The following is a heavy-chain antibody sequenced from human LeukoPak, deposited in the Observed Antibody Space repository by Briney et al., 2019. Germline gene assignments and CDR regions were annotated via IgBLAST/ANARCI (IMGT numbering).Heavy chain of an antibody. CDR2: IRYDGSNK. CDR3: ARGLGIVGATDY. D-gene: IGHD1-26*01. V-gene: IGHV3-30*02. Sequence: GGSLRLSCAASGFTFSNYGIHWVRQAPGKGLEWVAFIRYDGSNKYYADSVKGRFTISRDNSKNTLYLQMNSLRAEDTAVYYCARGLGIVGATDYWGQGTLVTVSS. CDR1: GFTFSNYG. J-gene: IGHJ4*02.